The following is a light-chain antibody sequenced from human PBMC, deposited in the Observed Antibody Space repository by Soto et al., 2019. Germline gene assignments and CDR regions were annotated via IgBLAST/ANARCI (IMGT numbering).Light chain of an antibody. Sequence: EIVLTQSPGTLSLSPGDRATLSCRASQSVSSSYLAWYQQKPGQAPRLLIYGASSRATGIPDRFSGSGSGTDFTLNINRLEPEDFAVYYCQQYDNSPNTFGQGTKVEIE. CDR3: QQYDNSPNT. CDR2: GAS. J-gene: IGKJ2*01. V-gene: IGKV3-20*01. CDR1: QSVSSSY.